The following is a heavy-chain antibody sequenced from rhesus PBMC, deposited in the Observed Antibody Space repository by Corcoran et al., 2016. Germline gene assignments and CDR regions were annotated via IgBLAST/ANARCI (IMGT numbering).Heavy chain of an antibody. CDR3: ARKTYCSGIYCYYYGLDS. J-gene: IGHJ6*01. Sequence: QVQLQESGPGLVKPSETLSLTCAVSGGSISGYYWNWIRQPPGKGREWIGYIGGSSGSTYYNPSLKSRFTISTDPSKNQFSLKLSSVTAAYTAVYYCARKTYCSGIYCYYYGLDSWGQGVVVTVSS. CDR1: GGSISGYY. D-gene: IGHD2-27*01. V-gene: IGHV4-165*02. CDR2: IGGSSGST.